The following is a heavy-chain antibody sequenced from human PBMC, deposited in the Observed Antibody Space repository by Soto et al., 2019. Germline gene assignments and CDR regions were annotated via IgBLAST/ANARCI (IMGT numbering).Heavy chain of an antibody. V-gene: IGHV4-34*01. D-gene: IGHD6-13*01. CDR3: ARHHVRGRTIAGAAEF. CDR1: GGSFSGYY. Sequence: QVQLQQWGAGLLKPSETLSLTCAVYGGSFSGYYWSWIRQPPGKGLEWIGEINHSGNTNYNPSLKSRVTISVDTSKNQLFLNRSSVTAADTAMYYCARHHVRGRTIAGAAEFWGQGTLVTVSS. J-gene: IGHJ4*02. CDR2: INHSGNT.